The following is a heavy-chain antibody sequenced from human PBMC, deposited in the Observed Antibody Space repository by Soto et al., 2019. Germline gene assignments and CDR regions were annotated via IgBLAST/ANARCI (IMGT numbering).Heavy chain of an antibody. J-gene: IGHJ3*02. CDR3: ARLQGVFSLRWALGHAFDI. CDR1: GYTFTSYG. V-gene: IGHV1-18*04. CDR2: ISAYNGNT. Sequence: GASVKVSCKASGYTFTSYGISWVRQAPGQGLEWMGWISAYNGNTNYAQKLQGRVTMTTDTSTSTAYMELRSLRSDDTAVYYCARLQGVFSLRWALGHAFDIWGQGTMVTVSS. D-gene: IGHD3-16*02.